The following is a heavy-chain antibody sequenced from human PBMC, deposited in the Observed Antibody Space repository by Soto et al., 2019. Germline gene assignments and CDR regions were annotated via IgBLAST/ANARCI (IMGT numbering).Heavy chain of an antibody. CDR3: ATLYGDYPNWFDP. J-gene: IGHJ5*02. Sequence: EVQLVESGGGLVKPGGSLRLSCAASGFTFSSYSMNWVRQAPGKGLEWVSSISSSSSYIYYADSVKGRFTISRDNAKNSLYLQMNSLRAEDTAVYYCATLYGDYPNWFDPWGQGTLVTVSS. CDR1: GFTFSSYS. V-gene: IGHV3-21*01. D-gene: IGHD4-17*01. CDR2: ISSSSSYI.